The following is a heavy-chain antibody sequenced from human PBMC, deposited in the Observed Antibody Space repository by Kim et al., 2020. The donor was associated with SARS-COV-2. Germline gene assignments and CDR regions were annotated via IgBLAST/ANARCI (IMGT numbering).Heavy chain of an antibody. V-gene: IGHV4-39*07. CDR1: GGSISSSSYY. D-gene: IGHD6-19*01. J-gene: IGHJ6*02. CDR3: ARVVGRQWLVPPKYYYGMDV. CDR2: IYYSGST. Sequence: SETLSLTCTVSGGSISSSSYYWGWIRQPPGKGLEWIGSIYYSGSTYYNPSLKSRVTISVDTSKNQFSLKLSSVTAADTAVYYCARVVGRQWLVPPKYYYGMDVWGHGTTVTVSS.